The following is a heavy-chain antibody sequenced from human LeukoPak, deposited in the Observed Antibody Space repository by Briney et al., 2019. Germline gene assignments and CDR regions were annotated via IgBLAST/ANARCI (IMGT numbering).Heavy chain of an antibody. V-gene: IGHV3-21*03. CDR1: GFTFSSYS. Sequence: PGGFLRLSCAASGFTFSSYSMNWVRQAPGKGLEWVSSISSSSSFIYYADSVKGRFTISRDNAKHSLDMQMNSLRAEDRAVYYCAREYYYDSSGYYGWFDPWGQGTLVTVSS. CDR2: ISSSSSFI. D-gene: IGHD3-22*01. J-gene: IGHJ5*02. CDR3: AREYYYDSSGYYGWFDP.